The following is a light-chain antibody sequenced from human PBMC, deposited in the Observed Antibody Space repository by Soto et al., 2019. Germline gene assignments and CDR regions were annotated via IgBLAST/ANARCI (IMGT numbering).Light chain of an antibody. CDR1: QSIRSW. V-gene: IGKV1-5*03. CDR2: KAS. Sequence: DIQMTQSPSTLSASVGDRVTITCRASQSIRSWLAWYQQKPGKAPKLLIYKASSLESGVPSRFSGSGSGTEFTLTSSSLQPDDFATYYCQQYNSYPTFGQGTKVEIK. J-gene: IGKJ1*01. CDR3: QQYNSYPT.